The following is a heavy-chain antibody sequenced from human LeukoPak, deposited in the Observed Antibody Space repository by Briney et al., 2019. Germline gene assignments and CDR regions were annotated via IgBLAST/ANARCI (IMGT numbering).Heavy chain of an antibody. D-gene: IGHD3-3*01. V-gene: IGHV5-51*01. CDR1: GYSFSSYW. CDR3: ARREGNYDIWSGYHRDAFDI. CDR2: IFPGDSDT. Sequence: GESLKISCKGSGYSFSSYWIAWVRQMPGKGLEWMGIIFPGDSDTRYGPSFQDQVTISVDKSINTAYLQWSSLKASDTAMYHCARREGNYDIWSGYHRDAFDIWGQGTMITVSS. J-gene: IGHJ3*02.